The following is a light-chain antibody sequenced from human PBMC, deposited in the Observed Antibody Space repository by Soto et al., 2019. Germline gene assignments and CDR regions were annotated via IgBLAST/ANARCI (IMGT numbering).Light chain of an antibody. V-gene: IGKV1-5*03. CDR2: RAS. J-gene: IGKJ1*01. Sequence: IQMTQSPSTLSASVGDRATITCEATQNTGNWWAWHQHKPGRAPTLLIYRASTLRIGVTSRFSGSGSGTEFTITISSLQPDDFGTYFCQQYNTWAFGRGTEVEVK. CDR3: QQYNTWA. CDR1: QNTGNW.